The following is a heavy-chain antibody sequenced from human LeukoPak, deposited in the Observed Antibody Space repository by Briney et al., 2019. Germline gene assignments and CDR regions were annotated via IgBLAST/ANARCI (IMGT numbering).Heavy chain of an antibody. Sequence: PWGTLSLTCAVSGYSISSGYYWGWIRQPPGKGLEWIGSIYHSGSTYYNPSLKSRVTISVDTSKNQFSLKLSSVTAADTAVYYCARRGTNYYYYMDVWGKGTTVTVSS. CDR1: GYSISSGYY. D-gene: IGHD3-16*01. V-gene: IGHV4-38-2*01. CDR3: ARRGTNYYYYMDV. J-gene: IGHJ6*03. CDR2: IYHSGST.